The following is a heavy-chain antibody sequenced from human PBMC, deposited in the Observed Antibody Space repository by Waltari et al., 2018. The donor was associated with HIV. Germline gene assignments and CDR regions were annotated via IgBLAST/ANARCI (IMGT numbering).Heavy chain of an antibody. J-gene: IGHJ4*02. CDR2: IYRSGIT. V-gene: IGHV4-31*03. Sequence: QVQLQESGPGLVKPSQTLSLTCNVSGGSVNSGDYYWNWVRHHPGRCRDWIGSIYRSGITDYSPSLKSRVTISVDTSKNQFSLKVNSVTAADTAVYFCARSTLSGGVDFFDNWGQGTLVTVSS. CDR3: ARSTLSGGVDFFDN. D-gene: IGHD2-2*01. CDR1: GGSVNSGDYY.